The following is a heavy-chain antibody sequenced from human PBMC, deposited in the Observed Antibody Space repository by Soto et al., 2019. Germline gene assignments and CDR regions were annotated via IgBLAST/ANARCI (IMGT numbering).Heavy chain of an antibody. D-gene: IGHD3-16*02. V-gene: IGHV3-33*01. Sequence: GGSLCLSCAASGFTFSSDGMHWVRQAPGKGLGWVAVIWYDGSNKSYADSLKGRFTISTDNSKNTLYLQMNSLRAEGTAVYDCARGSRAYDYVWGSYRYPDYWGQGTLVTVSS. CDR1: GFTFSSDG. J-gene: IGHJ4*02. CDR3: ARGSRAYDYVWGSYRYPDY. CDR2: IWYDGSNK.